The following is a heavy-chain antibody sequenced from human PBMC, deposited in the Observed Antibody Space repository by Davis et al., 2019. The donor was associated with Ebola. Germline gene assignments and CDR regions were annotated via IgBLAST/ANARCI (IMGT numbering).Heavy chain of an antibody. Sequence: PGGSLRLSCAASGFTFSISAMNWVRQTPGKGLEWVSGISGSGGTTYYADSVKGRLTISRDNSKSTLYLQMNSLRAEDTAVYYCTRHVSGDFWYFDLWGRGTLVTVSS. D-gene: IGHD4-17*01. CDR1: GFTFSISA. CDR3: TRHVSGDFWYFDL. CDR2: ISGSGGTT. V-gene: IGHV3-23*01. J-gene: IGHJ2*01.